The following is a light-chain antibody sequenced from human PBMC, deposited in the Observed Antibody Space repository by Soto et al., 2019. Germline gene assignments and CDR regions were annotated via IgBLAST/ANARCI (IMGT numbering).Light chain of an antibody. Sequence: QSVLTQPPSVSGDPGQRVTISCTGSSSNIGAGYDLHWYQHLPGTAPKLLIYDDSNRPSGVPDRFSGSRSGTSASLAITGLQADDEADYYCQSFDSSLSAYVFGTGTKVTVL. V-gene: IGLV1-40*01. CDR1: SSNIGAGYD. J-gene: IGLJ1*01. CDR2: DDS. CDR3: QSFDSSLSAYV.